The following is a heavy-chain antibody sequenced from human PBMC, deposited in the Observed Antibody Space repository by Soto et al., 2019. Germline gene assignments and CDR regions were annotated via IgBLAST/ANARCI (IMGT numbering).Heavy chain of an antibody. D-gene: IGHD4-17*01. CDR2: IWYDGSNK. J-gene: IGHJ6*02. CDR1: GLTFSSYG. CDR3: ARNYGDNYYYYGMDV. Sequence: QVQLVESGGGVVQPGRSLRLSCAASGLTFSSYGMHWVRQAPGKGLEWVAVIWYDGSNKYYADSVKGRFTISRDNSKNTLYLQMNSLRAEDTAVYYCARNYGDNYYYYGMDVWGQGTTVTVSS. V-gene: IGHV3-33*01.